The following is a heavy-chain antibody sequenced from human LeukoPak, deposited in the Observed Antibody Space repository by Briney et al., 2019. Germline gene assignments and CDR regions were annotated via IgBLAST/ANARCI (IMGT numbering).Heavy chain of an antibody. V-gene: IGHV4-34*01. J-gene: IGHJ4*02. CDR2: INHSGST. CDR1: GGSFSGYY. Sequence: SETLSLTCAVYGGSFSGYYWSWIRKPPGKGLEWIGEINHSGSTNYNPPLKSRVTISVDTSKNQFSLKLSSVTAADTAVYYCARGRARSRPDQGGRARAAIGIVKSYFDYWGQGTLVTVSS. CDR3: ARGRARSRPDQGGRARAAIGIVKSYFDY. D-gene: IGHD2-2*02.